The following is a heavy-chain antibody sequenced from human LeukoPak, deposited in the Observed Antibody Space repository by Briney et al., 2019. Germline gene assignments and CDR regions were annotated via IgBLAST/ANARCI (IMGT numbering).Heavy chain of an antibody. V-gene: IGHV3-30*18. CDR1: GFTFSSYG. Sequence: GGSLRLSCAASGFTFSSYGMHWVRQAPGKGLEWVAVISYDGSNKYYADSVKGRFTISRDNSKNTLYLQMNSLRAEDTAVYYCAKDPLRRSFYDSSGYIHWGQGTLVTVSS. D-gene: IGHD3-22*01. CDR3: AKDPLRRSFYDSSGYIH. J-gene: IGHJ4*02. CDR2: ISYDGSNK.